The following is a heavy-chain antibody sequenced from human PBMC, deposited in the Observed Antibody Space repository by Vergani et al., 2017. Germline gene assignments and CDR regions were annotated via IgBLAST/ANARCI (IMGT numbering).Heavy chain of an antibody. V-gene: IGHV1-46*03. CDR1: GYTFSNYY. D-gene: IGHD3-9*01. CDR3: ARGDYEILTGYRY. Sequence: QVQVVQSGAEVKKSGASVKVSCKTSGYTFSNYYMHWVRQGPGQGLEWMGIINPSGGHTNYAQKFQGRVNMTRDTSTSTVYMELSSRRSEDTAIYYCARGDYEILTGYRYWGQGTLVTVSA. J-gene: IGHJ4*02. CDR2: INPSGGHT.